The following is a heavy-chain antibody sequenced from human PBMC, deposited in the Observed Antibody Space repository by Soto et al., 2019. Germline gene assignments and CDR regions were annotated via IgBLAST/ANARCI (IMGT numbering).Heavy chain of an antibody. CDR1: GYTFTTYG. CDR3: GRVGSSSADEGFDI. J-gene: IGHJ3*02. Sequence: QVQPVQTGSEVKKRGASGNLSCKTSGYTFTTYGIHRVPQAPGQRIEWMGWISAGKQSTKSSQTSQSRVTLTSDTPARTVYMELSSLRFEEAEVCWCGRVGSSSADEGFDIRGSGTMVNGSS. D-gene: IGHD2-15*01. V-gene: IGHV1-3*01. CDR2: ISAGKQST.